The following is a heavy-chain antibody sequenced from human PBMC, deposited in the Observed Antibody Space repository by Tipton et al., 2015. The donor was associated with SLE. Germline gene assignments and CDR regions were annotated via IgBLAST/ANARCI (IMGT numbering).Heavy chain of an antibody. V-gene: IGHV4-39*07. Sequence: TLSLTCTVSGGSISSDYYSLGWIRQPPGKGLEWIGGLYYGGSTFYNPSLQSRVTISGDTSKKQFSLNLSSGTAADPAVYYCARGGEYDILLFDSLGQGTLVTVSS. J-gene: IGHJ4*02. D-gene: IGHD3-10*01. CDR2: LYYGGST. CDR3: ARGGEYDILLFDS. CDR1: GGSISSDYYS.